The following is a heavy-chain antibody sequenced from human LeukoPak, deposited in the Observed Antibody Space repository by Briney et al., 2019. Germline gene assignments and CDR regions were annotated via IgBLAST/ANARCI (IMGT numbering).Heavy chain of an antibody. CDR2: IIPIFGTA. CDR1: GGTFSSYA. CDR3: ARGGQPDLAGAFDY. Sequence: EASVKVSCKASGGTFSSYAISWVRQAPGQGLEWMGGIIPIFGTANYAQKFQGRVTITADESTSTAYMELSSLRSEDTAVYYCARGGQPDLAGAFDYWGQGTLVTVSS. J-gene: IGHJ4*02. V-gene: IGHV1-69*13. D-gene: IGHD3-16*01.